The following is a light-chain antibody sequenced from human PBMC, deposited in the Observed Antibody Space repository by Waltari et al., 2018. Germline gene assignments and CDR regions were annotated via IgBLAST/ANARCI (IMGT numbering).Light chain of an antibody. CDR2: EVS. Sequence: QSALTQPPSASGSPGQSVTISCTGTSSDVGGYNYVSCYQQHPGKAPNLMIYEVSKRPSGVPDRFSASKSGNTASLTVSGLQAEDEADYYCSAYAGSNNLMFGAGTKLTVL. J-gene: IGLJ3*02. V-gene: IGLV2-8*01. CDR1: SSDVGGYNY. CDR3: SAYAGSNNLM.